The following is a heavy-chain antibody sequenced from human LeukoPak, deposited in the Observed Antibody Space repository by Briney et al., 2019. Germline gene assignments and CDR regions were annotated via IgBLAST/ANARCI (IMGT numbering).Heavy chain of an antibody. CDR1: GFTFSSYA. J-gene: IGHJ4*02. CDR2: ISSNGGST. V-gene: IGHV3-64*01. CDR3: ARDGRLAYYGSGSYDY. D-gene: IGHD3-10*01. Sequence: GGSLRLPCAASGFTFSSYAMHWVRQAPGKGLEYVSAISSNGGSTYYANSVKGRFTISRDNSKNTLYLQMGSLRAEDMAVYYCARDGRLAYYGSGSYDYWGQGTLVTVSS.